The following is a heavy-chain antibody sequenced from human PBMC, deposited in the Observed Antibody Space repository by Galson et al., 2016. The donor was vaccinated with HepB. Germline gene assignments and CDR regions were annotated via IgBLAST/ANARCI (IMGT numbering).Heavy chain of an antibody. J-gene: IGHJ4*02. D-gene: IGHD5-12*01. V-gene: IGHV3-11*01. CDR2: ISSSGSGM. CDR3: ARDLRSGYDSGIDH. Sequence: LRLSCAASGFDFRDFYMMWIRQAPGKRLEWVSYISSSGSGMDYADSVRGRFTVSRDNGQNSLFLHMNNLRAEDTAIYYCARDLRSGYDSGIDHWGQGTLVTVSS. CDR1: GFDFRDFY.